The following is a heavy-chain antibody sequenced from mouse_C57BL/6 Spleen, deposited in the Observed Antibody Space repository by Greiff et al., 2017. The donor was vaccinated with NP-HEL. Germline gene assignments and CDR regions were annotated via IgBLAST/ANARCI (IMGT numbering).Heavy chain of an antibody. CDR2: IYPSDSES. J-gene: IGHJ2*01. CDR1: GYTFTSYW. CDR3: VYGSSYGYFDY. V-gene: IGHV1-61*01. D-gene: IGHD1-1*01. Sequence: VQLQQSGAELVRPGSSVKLSCKASGYTFTSYWMDWVKQRPGQGLEWIGNIYPSDSESHYNQKFKDKATLTVDKSSSTAYMQLSSLTSEDAAVYYCVYGSSYGYFDYWGQGTTLTVSS.